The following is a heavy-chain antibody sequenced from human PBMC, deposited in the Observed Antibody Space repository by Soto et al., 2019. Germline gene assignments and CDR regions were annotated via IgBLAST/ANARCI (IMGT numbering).Heavy chain of an antibody. Sequence: QLVESGGGLVQPGGSLRLSCAASGFTFSSYDVNWVRQAPGKGLEWVSYISRSSSTIYYADSVKGRFTISRDNAKNSRYLEMKSLRAEDTSVYYCFKFYAAIYYYGMDVWGQGTTVTVSS. D-gene: IGHD2-2*01. CDR3: FKFYAAIYYYGMDV. CDR1: GFTFSSYD. CDR2: ISRSSSTI. V-gene: IGHV3-48*01. J-gene: IGHJ6*02.